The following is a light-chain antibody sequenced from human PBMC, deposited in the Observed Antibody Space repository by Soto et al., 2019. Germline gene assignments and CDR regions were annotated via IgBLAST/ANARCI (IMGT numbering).Light chain of an antibody. Sequence: EIVLTQSPAILSMSPGERATLSCSASKSVRSYFAWYQQKPGQTPRLLIYDASNRATDVPARFSGSGSGTDFTLTISILEPEDFAFYYCQQRRYWPVTFGQGTKVEIK. J-gene: IGKJ1*01. V-gene: IGKV3-11*01. CDR3: QQRRYWPVT. CDR2: DAS. CDR1: KSVRSY.